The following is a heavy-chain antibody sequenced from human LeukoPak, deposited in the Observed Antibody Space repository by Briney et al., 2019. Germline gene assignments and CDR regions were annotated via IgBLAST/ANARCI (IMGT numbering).Heavy chain of an antibody. D-gene: IGHD6-13*01. Sequence: ASVKVSCKASGNTFTTYDINWVRQATGQALEWMGWMDPNSGNTGYAQKFQGRVTFTRNTSISTAYMELSSLRSEDTAVYYCARGSDSSSRYTLGPWFDPWGQGTLVTVSS. J-gene: IGHJ5*02. CDR3: ARGSDSSSRYTLGPWFDP. CDR2: MDPNSGNT. V-gene: IGHV1-8*03. CDR1: GNTFTTYD.